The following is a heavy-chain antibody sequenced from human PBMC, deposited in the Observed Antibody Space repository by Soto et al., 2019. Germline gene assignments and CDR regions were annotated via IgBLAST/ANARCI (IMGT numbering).Heavy chain of an antibody. CDR2: ISSNGGST. Sequence: GGSLRLSCAASGFTFSSYAMHWVRQAPGKGLEYVSAISSNGGSTYYANSVKGRFTISRDNSKNTLYLQMGSLRAEDMAVYYCARDSYPTNRLLSNYYYMDVWGKGTTVTVSS. J-gene: IGHJ6*03. D-gene: IGHD1-26*01. CDR3: ARDSYPTNRLLSNYYYMDV. CDR1: GFTFSSYA. V-gene: IGHV3-64*01.